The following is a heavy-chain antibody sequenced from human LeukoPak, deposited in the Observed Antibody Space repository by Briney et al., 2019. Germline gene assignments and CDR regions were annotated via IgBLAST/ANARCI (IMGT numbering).Heavy chain of an antibody. Sequence: GGSLRLSCAASGFTFSSYGMHWVRQAPGKGLEWVAVIWYDGSNKYYADSVKGRFTISRDNSKNTLYLQMNSLRAEDTAVYYCARGGGYSYGYHSYFDYWGQGTLVTVSS. J-gene: IGHJ4*02. CDR2: IWYDGSNK. D-gene: IGHD5-18*01. CDR3: ARGGGYSYGYHSYFDY. CDR1: GFTFSSYG. V-gene: IGHV3-33*01.